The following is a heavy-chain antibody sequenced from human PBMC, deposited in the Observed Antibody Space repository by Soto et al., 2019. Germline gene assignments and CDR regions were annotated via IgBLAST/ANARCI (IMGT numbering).Heavy chain of an antibody. D-gene: IGHD6-19*01. J-gene: IGHJ4*02. CDR1: GGSISSYY. Sequence: QVQLQESGPGLVKPSETLSLTCTVSGGSISSYYWSWIRQPPGKGLEWIRYIYYSGSTNYNPSLKGRVTISVDTSKNRFSLKLSSVTAADTAVYYCARGVGYSSGWVDYWGQGTLVTVSS. CDR3: ARGVGYSSGWVDY. V-gene: IGHV4-59*01. CDR2: IYYSGST.